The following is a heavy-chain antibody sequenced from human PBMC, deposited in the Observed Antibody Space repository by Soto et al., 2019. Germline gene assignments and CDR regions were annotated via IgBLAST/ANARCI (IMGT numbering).Heavy chain of an antibody. Sequence: EVQLVESGGGLVQPGGSLRLSCAASGFNFRSYEMNWVRQAPGKGLEWVSYISGSASSIYYADSVKGRFTISRDNAKNSLYLQVTSLRAEDTAVYYCTRGRPGGWYFDLWGRGTLVTVS. J-gene: IGHJ2*01. CDR1: GFNFRSYE. D-gene: IGHD3-10*01. CDR3: TRGRPGGWYFDL. V-gene: IGHV3-48*03. CDR2: ISGSASSI.